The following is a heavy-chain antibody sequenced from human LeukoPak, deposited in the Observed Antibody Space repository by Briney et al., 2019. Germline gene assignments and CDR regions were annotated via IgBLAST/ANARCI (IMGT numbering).Heavy chain of an antibody. CDR2: IIPIFGTA. V-gene: IGHV1-69*13. CDR1: GGTFSSYA. Sequence: RASVKVSCKASGGTFSSYAISSVRQAPGQRLEWMGGIIPIFGTANYAQKFQGRVTITADESTSTAYMELSSLKSEDTAVYYCARSTMIANNYFDYWGQGSLVTVSS. D-gene: IGHD3-22*01. J-gene: IGHJ4*02. CDR3: ARSTMIANNYFDY.